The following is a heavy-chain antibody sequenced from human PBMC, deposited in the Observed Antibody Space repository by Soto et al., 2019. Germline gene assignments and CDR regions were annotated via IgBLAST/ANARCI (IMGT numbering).Heavy chain of an antibody. CDR2: IYYSGST. J-gene: IGHJ5*02. CDR1: GGSISSYY. D-gene: IGHD3-10*01. V-gene: IGHV4-59*01. Sequence: PSETLSLTCTVSGGSISSYYWSWIRQHPGKGLEWIGYIYYSGSTNYNPSLKSRVTISVDTSKNQFSLKLSSVTAADTAVYYCASLQYYYGSGSYPSWFDPWGQGTLVTVSS. CDR3: ASLQYYYGSGSYPSWFDP.